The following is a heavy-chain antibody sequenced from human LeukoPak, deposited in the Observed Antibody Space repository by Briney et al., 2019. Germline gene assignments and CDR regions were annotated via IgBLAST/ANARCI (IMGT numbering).Heavy chain of an antibody. V-gene: IGHV1-69*10. Sequence: AVTVSYKGSGGSFIIYAISGVRQAPGQGGEGMGRIIPIFGIANYAQKFHGSVTITAAKSTSTAYMELSSLRSEDTAVYYCAREGYCSSTSCPFDYWGQGTLVTVSS. D-gene: IGHD2-2*01. J-gene: IGHJ4*02. CDR1: GGSFIIYA. CDR2: IIPIFGIA. CDR3: AREGYCSSTSCPFDY.